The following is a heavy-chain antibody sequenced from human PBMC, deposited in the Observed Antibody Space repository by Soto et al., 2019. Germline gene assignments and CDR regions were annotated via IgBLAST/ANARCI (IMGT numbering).Heavy chain of an antibody. J-gene: IGHJ5*02. CDR1: GGSISNYH. V-gene: IGHV4-59*01. D-gene: IGHD5-18*01. CDR3: AKDSGYNYGYFRWFDP. Sequence: LSLTCTVSGGSISNYHWSWIRQPPGRGLEWIGHIFYSGSTNYNPALKSRVTISVDTSKSQFSLKLSSVTAADTAVYYCAKDSGYNYGYFRWFDPWGQGTLVTVSS. CDR2: IFYSGST.